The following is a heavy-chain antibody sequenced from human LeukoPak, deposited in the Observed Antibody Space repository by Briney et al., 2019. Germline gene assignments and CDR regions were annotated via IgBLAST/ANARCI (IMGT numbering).Heavy chain of an antibody. V-gene: IGHV1-3*01. J-gene: IGHJ4*02. CDR3: AREDRSSTSGWPGNNDY. CDR1: GYTFTSYA. CDR2: INAGNGNT. D-gene: IGHD2-2*01. Sequence: ASVKVSCKASGYTFTSYAMHWVRQAPGQRLEWMGWINAGNGNTKYSQKIQGRVTITRDTSASTAYMELSSLRSEDTAVYYCAREDRSSTSGWPGNNDYWGQGTLVTVSS.